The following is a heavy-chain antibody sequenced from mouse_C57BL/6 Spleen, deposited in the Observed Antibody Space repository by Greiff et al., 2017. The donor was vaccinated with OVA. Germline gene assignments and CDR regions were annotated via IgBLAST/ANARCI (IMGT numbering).Heavy chain of an antibody. CDR3: TPDGNHRGWFAY. Sequence: VQLKQSGAELVRPGASVKLSCTASGFNIKDYYMHWVKRRPEQGLEWIGRIDPEDGDTEYAPKFQGKATMTADTSSNTAYLQLSSLTSEDTAVYYCTPDGNHRGWFAYWGQGTLVTVSA. V-gene: IGHV14-1*01. CDR1: GFNIKDYY. D-gene: IGHD2-1*01. J-gene: IGHJ3*01. CDR2: IDPEDGDT.